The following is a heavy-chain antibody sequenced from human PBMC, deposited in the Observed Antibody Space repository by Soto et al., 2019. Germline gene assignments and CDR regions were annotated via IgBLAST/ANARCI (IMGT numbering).Heavy chain of an antibody. Sequence: SVKVSCKASGGTFSSYAISWVRQAPGQGLEWMGGIIPIFGTANYAQKFQGRVTITADESTSTAYMELSSLRSEDTAVYYCASPSNYYDSSGYYYEAFDYWGQGTLVTVSS. CDR1: GGTFSSYA. CDR2: IIPIFGTA. J-gene: IGHJ4*02. CDR3: ASPSNYYDSSGYYYEAFDY. V-gene: IGHV1-69*13. D-gene: IGHD3-22*01.